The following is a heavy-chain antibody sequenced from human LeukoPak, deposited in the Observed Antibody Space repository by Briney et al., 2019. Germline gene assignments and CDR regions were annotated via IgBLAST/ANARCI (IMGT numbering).Heavy chain of an antibody. D-gene: IGHD3-10*01. J-gene: IGHJ4*02. CDR2: INHSGST. V-gene: IGHV4-34*01. Sequence: SETLSLTCAVYGGSFSDYYWSWIRQPPGKGLEWIGEINHSGSTNYNPSLKSRVTISVDTSKNQFSLKLSSVTAADTAVYYCARGLNRSWYYYGSGSEYFDYWGQGTLVTVSS. CDR3: ARGLNRSWYYYGSGSEYFDY. CDR1: GGSFSDYY.